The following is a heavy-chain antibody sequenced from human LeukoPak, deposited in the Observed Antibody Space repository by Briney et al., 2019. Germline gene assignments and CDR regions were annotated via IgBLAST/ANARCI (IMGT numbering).Heavy chain of an antibody. D-gene: IGHD2-2*01. CDR2: SNPNSDGT. V-gene: IGHV1-2*02. CDR1: GCTYTHHY. J-gene: IGHJ6*03. CDR3: ARGGRRSDQLVSYTCYYYMDV. Sequence: ASVRDCCKPSGCTYTHHYMHRVRQAPAEALEWMGGSNPNSDGTNYAQKLQGRVNMSKGTSISTAYMELSRLRSDDTAVYYWARGGRRSDQLVSYTCYYYMDVWGKGTTVTVSS.